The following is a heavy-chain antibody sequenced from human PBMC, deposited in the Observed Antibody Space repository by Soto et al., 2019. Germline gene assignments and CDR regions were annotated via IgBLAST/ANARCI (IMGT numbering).Heavy chain of an antibody. Sequence: SETLSLTCTVSGGSVSSGSYYWSWTRQPPGKGLEWIGYIYYSGSTNYNPSLKSRVTISVDTSKNQFSLKLSSVTAADTAVYYCAKDLGSYYLDYWGQGTQVTVSS. CDR1: GGSVSSGSYY. J-gene: IGHJ4*02. CDR3: AKDLGSYYLDY. CDR2: IYYSGST. D-gene: IGHD1-26*01. V-gene: IGHV4-61*01.